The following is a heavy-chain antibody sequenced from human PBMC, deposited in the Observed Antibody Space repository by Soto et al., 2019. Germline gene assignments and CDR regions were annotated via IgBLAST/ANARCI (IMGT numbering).Heavy chain of an antibody. J-gene: IGHJ4*02. V-gene: IGHV5-51*01. CDR2: IYPSDSDT. Sequence: GESLKISCKGSGYTFSSYWIAWVRQMPGKGLEWMGIIYPSDSDTRYSPSFQGQVTISADKSVSTAYLQWSSLKASDTAMYYCARLYGSYLGYWGQGTLVTVSS. CDR1: GYTFSSYW. CDR3: ARLYGSYLGY. D-gene: IGHD1-26*01.